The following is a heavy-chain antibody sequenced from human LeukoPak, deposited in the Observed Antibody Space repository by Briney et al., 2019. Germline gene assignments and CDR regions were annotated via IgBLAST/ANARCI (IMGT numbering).Heavy chain of an antibody. Sequence: QSGGSLRLSCAASGFTFSSYSMNWVRQAPGKGLEWVSYISSSSSTIYYADSVKGRFTISRDNSKNTLYLQMNSLRAEDTAVYYCAKTYGGNSPGYWGQGTLVTVSS. CDR2: ISSSSSTI. D-gene: IGHD4-23*01. V-gene: IGHV3-48*01. J-gene: IGHJ4*02. CDR3: AKTYGGNSPGY. CDR1: GFTFSSYS.